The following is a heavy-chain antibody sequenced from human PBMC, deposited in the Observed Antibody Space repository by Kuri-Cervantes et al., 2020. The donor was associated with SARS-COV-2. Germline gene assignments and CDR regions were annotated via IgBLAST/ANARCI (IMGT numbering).Heavy chain of an antibody. D-gene: IGHD4-17*01. CDR3: ARGINDYADYGLDY. CDR1: GGSISSYY. Sequence: SETLSLTCTVSGGSISSYYWSWIRQPPGKGLEYIAYTYNTGSTNYSPSFKSRVTISVDTSKNQFSLRLNSVTAADTAVYYCARGINDYADYGLDYWGQGTLVTVSS. V-gene: IGHV4-59*01. CDR2: TYNTGST. J-gene: IGHJ4*02.